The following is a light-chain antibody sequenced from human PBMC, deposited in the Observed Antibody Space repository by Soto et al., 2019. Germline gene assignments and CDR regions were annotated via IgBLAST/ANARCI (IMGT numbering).Light chain of an antibody. CDR2: GAS. CDR3: QQFGFSPWT. J-gene: IGKJ1*01. CDR1: QSVGSSY. V-gene: IGKV3-20*01. Sequence: DIVLTQSPGTLSLSSGERATLSCRASQSVGSSYLAWYQQKPSQAPRLLIYGASNRATGIPDRFSGSGSGSDLTLTIRLLWHEDFAVYYCQQFGFSPWTFGQGTQGDI.